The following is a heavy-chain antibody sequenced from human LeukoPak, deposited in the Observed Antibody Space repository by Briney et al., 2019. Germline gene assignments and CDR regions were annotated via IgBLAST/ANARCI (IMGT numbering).Heavy chain of an antibody. CDR2: INGDGSST. J-gene: IGHJ4*02. CDR1: EFTSRGSW. CDR3: AQGGSPGAFDY. Sequence: GGSLDSSVQAPEFTSRGSWFHWVGKPPGKGLWWVSRINGDGSSTSYADSVKGRFTISRDNARNTLYLQMNSPRAEDTAVYYCAQGGSPGAFDYWGQGTLVTVSS. D-gene: IGHD1-26*01. V-gene: IGHV3-74*01.